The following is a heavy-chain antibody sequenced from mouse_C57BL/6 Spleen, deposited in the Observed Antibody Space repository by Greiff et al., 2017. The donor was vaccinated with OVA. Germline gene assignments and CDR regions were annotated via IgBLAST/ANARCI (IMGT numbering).Heavy chain of an antibody. CDR3: ASPIYYDYDFSY. CDR2: IYPGDGDT. CDR1: GYAFSSSW. J-gene: IGHJ3*01. D-gene: IGHD2-4*01. Sequence: QVQLQQSGPELVKPGASVKISCKASGYAFSSSWMNWVKQRPGKGLEWIGRIYPGDGDTNYNGKFKGKATLTADKSSSTAYMQLSSLTSEDSAVYFCASPIYYDYDFSYWGQGTLVTVSA. V-gene: IGHV1-82*01.